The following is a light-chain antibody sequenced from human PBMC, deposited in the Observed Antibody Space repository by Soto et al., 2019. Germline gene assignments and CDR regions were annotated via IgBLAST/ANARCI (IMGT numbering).Light chain of an antibody. CDR3: QQYYNTPYT. Sequence: DIVMTQSPDSLAVSLGERATINCKSNRTLFYPSNNKTYLAWYQQKAGQPPKLLIYWASMRESGFPDRFSGSGSGTDFTLTISSLQAEDVAIFYCQQYYNTPYTFGQGTKLEIK. J-gene: IGKJ2*01. CDR1: RTLFYPSNNKTY. CDR2: WAS. V-gene: IGKV4-1*01.